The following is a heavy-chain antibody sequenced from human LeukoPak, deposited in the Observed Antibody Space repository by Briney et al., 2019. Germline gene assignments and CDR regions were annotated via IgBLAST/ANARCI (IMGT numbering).Heavy chain of an antibody. CDR2: ISSSSSYI. D-gene: IGHD3-9*01. CDR3: ARERYDILTGYYTFDY. V-gene: IGHV3-21*01. J-gene: IGHJ4*02. Sequence: PGGSLRLSCAASGFTFSSYSMNWVRQAPGKGLEWVSSISSSSSYIYYADSVKGRFTISRDNAKNSLYPQMNSLRAEDTAVYYCARERYDILTGYYTFDYWGQGTLVTVSS. CDR1: GFTFSSYS.